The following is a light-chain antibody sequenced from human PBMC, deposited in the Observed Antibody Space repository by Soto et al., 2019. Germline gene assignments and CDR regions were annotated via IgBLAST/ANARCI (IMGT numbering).Light chain of an antibody. CDR3: CSYAGSSTYV. CDR2: EGS. V-gene: IGLV2-23*01. Sequence: QSALTQPASVPGSPGQSITISCTGTSSDVGSYNLVSWYQQHPGKAPKLMIYEGSKRPSGVSNRFSGSKSGNTASLTISGLQAEDEADYYCCSYAGSSTYVFGPGTKVTVL. J-gene: IGLJ1*01. CDR1: SSDVGSYNL.